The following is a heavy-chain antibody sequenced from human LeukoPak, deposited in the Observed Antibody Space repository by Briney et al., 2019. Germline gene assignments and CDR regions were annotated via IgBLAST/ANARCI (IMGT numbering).Heavy chain of an antibody. Sequence: SQTLSLTCAISGDNVSSNSASWNWLRQSPSRGLEWLGSTYYRSKWYTDYAVSVESRITINPDTSKNQFSLQLNSVTPEDTAVYHCARAPTTGSVSLAFDIWGQGTMVCVSS. CDR2: TYYRSKWYT. V-gene: IGHV6-1*01. J-gene: IGHJ3*02. CDR1: GDNVSSNSAS. CDR3: ARAPTTGSVSLAFDI. D-gene: IGHD1-1*01.